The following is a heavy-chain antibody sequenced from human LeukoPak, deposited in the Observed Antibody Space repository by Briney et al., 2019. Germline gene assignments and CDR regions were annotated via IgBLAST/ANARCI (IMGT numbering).Heavy chain of an antibody. J-gene: IGHJ4*02. Sequence: GGSLRLSCAAAGFTFSSYGMTWVRQAPGKGLEWASGISGSGGSTYYADSVKGRFTISRNNSKNTLYLQMNSLRAEDTVVYYCVRRAGAYSHPYDYWGQGTLVTVSS. CDR2: ISGSGGST. CDR1: GFTFSSYG. CDR3: VRRAGAYSHPYDY. V-gene: IGHV3-23*01. D-gene: IGHD4/OR15-4a*01.